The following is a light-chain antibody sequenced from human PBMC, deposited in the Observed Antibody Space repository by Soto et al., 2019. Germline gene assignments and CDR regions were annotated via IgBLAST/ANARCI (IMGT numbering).Light chain of an antibody. Sequence: QSALTQPASVSGSPGQSITISCTGTSSDVGNYKYVSWYQQHPGKAPKLMIYEVSNRPSGVSNRFSASKSGNTASLTISGLQAEDESDYYCYSYAGSYTWVFGGGTKLTVL. CDR3: YSYAGSYTWV. V-gene: IGLV2-14*01. CDR1: SSDVGNYKY. J-gene: IGLJ3*02. CDR2: EVS.